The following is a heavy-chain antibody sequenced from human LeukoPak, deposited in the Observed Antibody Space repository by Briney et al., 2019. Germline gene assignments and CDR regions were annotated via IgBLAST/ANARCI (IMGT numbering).Heavy chain of an antibody. CDR1: GFTFSSYW. V-gene: IGHV3-7*01. J-gene: IGHJ3*02. CDR2: IKQDGSEK. CDR3: ARVLGYSSSWYEYPTDAFDI. Sequence: GGSLRLSCAASGFTFSSYWMSWIRQAPGKGLEWVANIKQDGSEKYYVASVKGRFTISRDNAKNSLYLQMNSLRAEDTAVYYCARVLGYSSSWYEYPTDAFDIWGQGTMVTVSS. D-gene: IGHD6-13*01.